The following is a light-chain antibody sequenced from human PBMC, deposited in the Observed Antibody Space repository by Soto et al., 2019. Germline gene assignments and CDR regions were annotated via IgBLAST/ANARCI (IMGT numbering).Light chain of an antibody. V-gene: IGKV3-20*01. CDR3: QQYGRSPRT. J-gene: IGKJ1*01. Sequence: EIVLTQSPGTLSLSPGERATLSCRASQSVSSSYLAWYQQKPGQAPRLLIYGASSTATGIPDRFRGSGSGTDFTLTISRLEPEDFAVYYCQQYGRSPRTFGQGTKVEIK. CDR2: GAS. CDR1: QSVSSSY.